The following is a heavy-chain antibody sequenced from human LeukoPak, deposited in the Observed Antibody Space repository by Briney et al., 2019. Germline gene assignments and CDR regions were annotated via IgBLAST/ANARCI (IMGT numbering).Heavy chain of an antibody. V-gene: IGHV3-7*03. CDR2: IEDDGSEK. CDR1: GFTFGDYS. Sequence: PGGSLRLSCAASGFTFGDYSMSWVRQAPGKGLEWVANIEDDGSEKFYVDSVKGRFTISRDNAKNSLYLQMNSLRAEDTALYYCARVGYCSSTSCTKSSAFDPWGQGTLVTVSS. D-gene: IGHD2-2*01. CDR3: ARVGYCSSTSCTKSSAFDP. J-gene: IGHJ5*02.